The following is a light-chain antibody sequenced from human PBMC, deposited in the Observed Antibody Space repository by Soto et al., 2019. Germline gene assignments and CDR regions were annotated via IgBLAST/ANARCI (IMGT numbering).Light chain of an antibody. CDR2: GAS. J-gene: IGKJ1*01. Sequence: EIVMTQSPATLSVSPGERATLSCWASQSVSSNLAWYQQKPDQAPRLLIYGASTRTTGIPPRFSGSGPETEFTLNINSLQTEAFAISFCQQYNNWPRTFGQGTKVEI. V-gene: IGKV3-15*01. CDR1: QSVSSN. CDR3: QQYNNWPRT.